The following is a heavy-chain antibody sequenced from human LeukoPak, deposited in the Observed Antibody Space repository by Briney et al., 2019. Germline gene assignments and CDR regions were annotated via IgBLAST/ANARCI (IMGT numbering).Heavy chain of an antibody. CDR2: ISAYNGNT. J-gene: IGHJ4*02. CDR3: ARAGGYCGRISCPYYFDY. Sequence: ASVKVSCKASGYTFTSYGISWVRQAPGQGLEWMGWISAYNGNTNYAQKLQGRVTMTTDTSTSTAYMELRSLRSDDTAVYYCARAGGYCGRISCPYYFDYWGQGSLVAVSS. CDR1: GYTFTSYG. D-gene: IGHD2-15*01. V-gene: IGHV1-18*01.